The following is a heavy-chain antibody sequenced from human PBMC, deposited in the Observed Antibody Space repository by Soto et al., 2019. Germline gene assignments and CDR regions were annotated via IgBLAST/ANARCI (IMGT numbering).Heavy chain of an antibody. CDR1: GFTFSSYA. J-gene: IGHJ3*02. CDR3: AKDGDFWSGYYPSDAFDI. V-gene: IGHV3-23*01. CDR2: ISGSGGST. Sequence: GGSLRLSCAASGFTFSSYAMSWVRQAPGKGLEWVSAISGSGGSTYYADSVKGRFTISRDNSKNTLYLQMNSLRVEDTAVYYCAKDGDFWSGYYPSDAFDIWGQGTMVTVSS. D-gene: IGHD3-3*01.